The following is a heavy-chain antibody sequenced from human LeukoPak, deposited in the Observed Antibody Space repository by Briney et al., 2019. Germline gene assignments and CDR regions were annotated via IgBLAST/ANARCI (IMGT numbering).Heavy chain of an antibody. CDR2: IWYDGSNI. CDR1: GFSFSSHG. CDR3: AREGCSGGSCSAFDFYMDV. D-gene: IGHD2-15*01. V-gene: IGHV3-33*01. J-gene: IGHJ6*03. Sequence: GGSLRLSCAASGFSFSSHGMHWVRQAPGKGLEWVAAIWYDGSNIYYADSVKGRFTTSRDNSKNTLYLQMSSLRAEDTAVYYCAREGCSGGSCSAFDFYMDVWGEGTTVTVSS.